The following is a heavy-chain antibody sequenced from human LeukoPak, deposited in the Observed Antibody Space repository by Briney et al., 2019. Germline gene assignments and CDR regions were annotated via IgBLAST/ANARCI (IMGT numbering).Heavy chain of an antibody. D-gene: IGHD2-21*01. V-gene: IGHV3-74*01. CDR2: INSDGSNT. J-gene: IGHJ4*02. Sequence: GGSLRLSCAGSGFSFNNHWMHWVRQAPGKGLVWVSRINSDGSNTNYADSVKGRFTISRDNAKNTLYLQMNSLRAEDTAVYYCARDSPNEGILWWSIDYWGQGTLVTVSS. CDR3: ARDSPNEGILWWSIDY. CDR1: GFSFNNHW.